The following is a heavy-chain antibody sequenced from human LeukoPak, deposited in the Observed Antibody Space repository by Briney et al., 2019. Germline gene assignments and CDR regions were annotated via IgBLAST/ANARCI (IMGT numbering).Heavy chain of an antibody. J-gene: IGHJ6*03. V-gene: IGHV5-51*01. CDR1: GYTFSNYW. D-gene: IGHD3-3*01. CDR2: IDPRDSDT. Sequence: GESLKISCKASGYTFSNYWIGWVRQMPGKGLEWMGIIDPRDSDTRYSPSFQGQVTISADKSMNATYLHWSTLGASDTAMYYCVRHAVKNTIYGVVNSYYFYYMDVWGTGTKVTVSS. CDR3: VRHAVKNTIYGVVNSYYFYYMDV.